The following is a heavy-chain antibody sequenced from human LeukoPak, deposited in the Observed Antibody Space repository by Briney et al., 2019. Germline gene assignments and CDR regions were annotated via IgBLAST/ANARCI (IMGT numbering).Heavy chain of an antibody. V-gene: IGHV3-23*01. D-gene: IGHD3-16*01. Sequence: GGSLRLSCATSGFTFNIYGMNWVRQAPGKGLEWVSIISGNCINTYYADSVRGRYKISRDESKNTLCLQKNRLRLDDTAIYYCARGVSDWGQGTLVTVAS. CDR3: ARGVSD. CDR2: ISGNCINT. J-gene: IGHJ4*02. CDR1: GFTFNIYG.